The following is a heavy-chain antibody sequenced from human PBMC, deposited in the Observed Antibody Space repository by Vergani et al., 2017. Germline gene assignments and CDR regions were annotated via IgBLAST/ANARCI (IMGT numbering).Heavy chain of an antibody. D-gene: IGHD4-17*01. Sequence: QLQLQESGPGLVKPSETLSLTCTVSGGSISSSSYYWGWIRQPPGKGLEWIGGIYYSGRTYYNPSLKSRVTISVDTSKNQFSLKLSSVTAADTAVYYCARHLHDYGDYGYNWFDPWGQGTLVTVSS. CDR3: ARHLHDYGDYGYNWFDP. J-gene: IGHJ5*02. V-gene: IGHV4-39*01. CDR1: GGSISSSSYY. CDR2: IYYSGRT.